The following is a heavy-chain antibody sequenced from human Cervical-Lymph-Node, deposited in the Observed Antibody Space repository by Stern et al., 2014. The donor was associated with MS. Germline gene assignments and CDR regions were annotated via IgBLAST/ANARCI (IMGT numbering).Heavy chain of an antibody. CDR2: INSGGSST. D-gene: IGHD2-15*01. Sequence: VQLVESGGGLLQPGGSLRLSCGASGFTFSTYWMHWVRQGPGKGLGWVSRINSGGSSTSYTDSVRGRFTISRDNAKNTVYLQMTSLRAEDTAVYYCARSSGASGDAMDVWGQGTTVTVSS. CDR3: ARSSGASGDAMDV. V-gene: IGHV3-74*02. J-gene: IGHJ6*02. CDR1: GFTFSTYW.